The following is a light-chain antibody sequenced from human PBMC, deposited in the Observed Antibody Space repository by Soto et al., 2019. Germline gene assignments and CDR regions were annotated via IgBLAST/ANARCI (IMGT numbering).Light chain of an antibody. V-gene: IGLV2-14*01. J-gene: IGLJ1*01. CDR1: SSDVGYYDY. Sequence: QSALTQPASVSGSPGQSITISCTGTSSDVGYYDYVSWYQQHPGKAPKLMIYQVTNRPSGVSNRFSGSRSGNTASLTISGLQAEDEADYYCGSYTDSSNYVFGTGTKLTVL. CDR2: QVT. CDR3: GSYTDSSNYV.